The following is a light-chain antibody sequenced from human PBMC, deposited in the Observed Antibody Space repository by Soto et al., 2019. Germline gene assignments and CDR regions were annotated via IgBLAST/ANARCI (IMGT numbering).Light chain of an antibody. V-gene: IGKV3-15*01. CDR2: GAS. J-gene: IGKJ3*01. CDR3: QQYNKWPLT. CDR1: QSVNSN. Sequence: ILMTQSPSALSVSPGERATLSCRASQSVNSNVAWYQQKPGHTPKLLIYGASSGATGAPARFSGSGSGSDITLTISSLQSEDFAVYYCQQYNKWPLTFGHGTKVDIK.